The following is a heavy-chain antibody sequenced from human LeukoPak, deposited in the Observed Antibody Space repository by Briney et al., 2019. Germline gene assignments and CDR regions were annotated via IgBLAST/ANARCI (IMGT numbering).Heavy chain of an antibody. J-gene: IGHJ4*02. V-gene: IGHV1-46*01. D-gene: IGHD3-9*01. CDR2: TNPSGGST. CDR1: GYTFTSYY. Sequence: ASVKVSCKASGYTFTSYYMHWVRQAPGQGLEWMGITNPSGGSTSYAQKFQGRVTMTRDMSTSTVYMELSSLRSEDTAVYYCARGSRPVYNLLTGKRYFDYWGQGTLLTVSS. CDR3: ARGSRPVYNLLTGKRYFDY.